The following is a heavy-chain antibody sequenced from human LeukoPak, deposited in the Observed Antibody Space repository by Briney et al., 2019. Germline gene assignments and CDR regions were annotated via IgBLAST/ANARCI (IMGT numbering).Heavy chain of an antibody. Sequence: AASVKLSCKASGGTFSSYAMSWVRQAPGQGLEWMGGIMPIFGTKYYAQKFQGRVTITTDESTNTAYLEMSSLRSEDTAVYYCARGGCSSTSRYTGLYYWGQGTLVTVSS. CDR2: IMPIFGTK. D-gene: IGHD2-2*02. CDR3: ARGGCSSTSRYTGLYY. J-gene: IGHJ4*02. CDR1: GGTFSSYA. V-gene: IGHV1-69*05.